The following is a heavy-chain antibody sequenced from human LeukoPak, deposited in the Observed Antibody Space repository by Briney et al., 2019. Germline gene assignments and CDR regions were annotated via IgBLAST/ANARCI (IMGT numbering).Heavy chain of an antibody. CDR2: IYSGGST. CDR3: ARSYGDINWFDP. J-gene: IGHJ5*02. Sequence: PGGSLRLSCAASGFTVSSNYMSWVRQAPGKGLEWVSVIYSGGSTYYADSVKGRFTISRENSKNTLYLQMNSLRAEDTAVYYCARSYGDINWFDPWGQGTLVTVSS. CDR1: GFTVSSNY. V-gene: IGHV3-53*01. D-gene: IGHD4-17*01.